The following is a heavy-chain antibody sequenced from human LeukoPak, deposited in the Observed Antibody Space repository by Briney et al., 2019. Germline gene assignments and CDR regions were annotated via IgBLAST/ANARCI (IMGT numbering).Heavy chain of an antibody. J-gene: IGHJ6*03. Sequence: SETLSLTCTVSNAFITSGSYYWPWIRQSAGKGLEWIVHIYTNGSTTYNPSLKSRVTVSVDTSKNQFSLKLTSVTAADTAVYYCATFLEASGSYYYYYMDVWGKGTTVTVSS. CDR2: IYTNGST. CDR1: NAFITSGSYY. D-gene: IGHD3-10*01. CDR3: ATFLEASGSYYYYYMDV. V-gene: IGHV4-61*09.